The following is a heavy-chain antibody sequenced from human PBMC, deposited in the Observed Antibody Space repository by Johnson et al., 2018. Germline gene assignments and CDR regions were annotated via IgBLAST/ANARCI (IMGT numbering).Heavy chain of an antibody. D-gene: IGHD2-21*02. V-gene: IGHV1-69*01. CDR1: GGTFSSYI. Sequence: VQLVESGAEVKKPGSSVKVSCKASGGTFSSYILSWVRQAPGQGLEWMGEIIPILGTTSYAQELQGRVTITADESTSIAYMELSSLRSEDTAMYYCARGQCGADCFTGAFDVWGQGTMVSVSS. J-gene: IGHJ3*01. CDR3: ARGQCGADCFTGAFDV. CDR2: IIPILGTT.